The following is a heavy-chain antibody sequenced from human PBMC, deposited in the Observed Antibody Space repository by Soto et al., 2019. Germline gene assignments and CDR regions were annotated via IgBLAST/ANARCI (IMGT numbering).Heavy chain of an antibody. CDR3: AKDSSSSWYRNWFDP. V-gene: IGHV3-9*01. D-gene: IGHD6-13*01. J-gene: IGHJ5*02. Sequence: EVQLVESGGGLVQPGGSLRLSCAASGFTFDDYAMHWVRQAPGKGLEWVSGISWNSGSIGYADSVKGRFTISRDNAKNSLYLQMNSLRAEDTALYYCAKDSSSSWYRNWFDPWGQGTLVTVSS. CDR1: GFTFDDYA. CDR2: ISWNSGSI.